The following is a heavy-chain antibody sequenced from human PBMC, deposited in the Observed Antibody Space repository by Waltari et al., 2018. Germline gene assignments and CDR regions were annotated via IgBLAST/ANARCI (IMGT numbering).Heavy chain of an antibody. CDR3: ARRRDGYSVDY. D-gene: IGHD5-12*01. CDR2: INHSGST. J-gene: IGHJ4*02. Sequence: QVQLPQWGAGLLKPSETLSLTCAVYGGSFSGYYWSWIRQPPGKGLEWIGEINHSGSTNDSPSLTSRVTISVDTSKNQFSLKLSSVTAADTAMYYCARRRDGYSVDYWGQGTLVIVSS. V-gene: IGHV4-34*01. CDR1: GGSFSGYY.